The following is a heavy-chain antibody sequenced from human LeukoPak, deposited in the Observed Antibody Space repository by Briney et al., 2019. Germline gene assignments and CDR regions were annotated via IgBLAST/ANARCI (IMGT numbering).Heavy chain of an antibody. D-gene: IGHD3-3*01. V-gene: IGHV4-34*01. Sequence: PSETLSLTCAVYGGSFSGYYWSWIRQPPGKGLEWIGEINHSGSTNYNPSLKSRVTISVDTSKNQFSLKLGSVTAADTAVYYCARDPPILRGLDYWGQGTLVTVSS. CDR2: INHSGST. CDR3: ARDPPILRGLDY. CDR1: GGSFSGYY. J-gene: IGHJ4*02.